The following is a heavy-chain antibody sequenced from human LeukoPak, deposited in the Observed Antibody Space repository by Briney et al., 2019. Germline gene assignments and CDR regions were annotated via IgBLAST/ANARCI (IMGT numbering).Heavy chain of an antibody. V-gene: IGHV3-23*01. CDR3: AKAVGTMVREIIID. Sequence: GGSLRLSCAASGFTFSTYAMSWVRQAPGEGLEWVSAISGSGGSTYYADSVKGRFTISRDNSKNTLYLQMNSLRAEDTAVYYCAKAVGTMVREIIIDWGQGTLVTVSS. CDR1: GFTFSTYA. J-gene: IGHJ4*02. CDR2: ISGSGGST. D-gene: IGHD3-10*01.